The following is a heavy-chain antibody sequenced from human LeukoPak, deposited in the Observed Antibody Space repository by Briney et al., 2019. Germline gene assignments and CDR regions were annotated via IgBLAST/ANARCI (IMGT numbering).Heavy chain of an antibody. J-gene: IGHJ5*02. CDR2: IIPILGIA. CDR1: GGTFSSYA. CDR3: ARGVGIAAAGTTMNWFDP. Sequence: SVKVSCKASGGTFSSYAISWVRQAPGQGLEWMGRIIPILGIANYAQKFQSRVTITADKSTSTAYMELSSLRSEDTAVYYCARGVGIAAAGTTMNWFDPWGQGTLVTVSS. D-gene: IGHD6-13*01. V-gene: IGHV1-69*04.